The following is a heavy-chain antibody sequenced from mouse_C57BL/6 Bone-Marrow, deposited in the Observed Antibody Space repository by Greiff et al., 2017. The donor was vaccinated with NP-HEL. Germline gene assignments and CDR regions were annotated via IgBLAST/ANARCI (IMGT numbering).Heavy chain of an antibody. V-gene: IGHV6-3*01. CDR3: RDYDWYFDV. J-gene: IGHJ1*03. Sequence: EVQLVESGGGLVQPGGSMKLSCVASGFTFSNYWMNWVRQSPEKGLEWVAQIRLKSDNYATHYAESVKGRFTISREDSKSSVYLQMNNLRAEDTGIYYCRDYDWYFDVWGTGTTVTVSS. CDR1: GFTFSNYW. CDR2: IRLKSDNYAT. D-gene: IGHD2-4*01.